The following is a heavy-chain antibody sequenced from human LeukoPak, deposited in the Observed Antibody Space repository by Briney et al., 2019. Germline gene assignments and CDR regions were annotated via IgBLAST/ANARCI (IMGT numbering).Heavy chain of an antibody. CDR3: ARLMVVVAATPPEDAFDI. J-gene: IGHJ3*02. D-gene: IGHD2-15*01. CDR1: GFTFSSYG. Sequence: GRSLRLSCAASGFTFSSYGMHWVRQAPGKGLEWVAVISYDGSNKYYADSVKGRFTISRDNSKNTLYLQMNSLRAEDTAVYYCARLMVVVAATPPEDAFDIWGQGTMVTVSS. CDR2: ISYDGSNK. V-gene: IGHV3-30*03.